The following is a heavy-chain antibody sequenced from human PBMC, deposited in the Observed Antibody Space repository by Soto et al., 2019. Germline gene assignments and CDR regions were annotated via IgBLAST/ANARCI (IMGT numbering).Heavy chain of an antibody. CDR1: GGSISSGGYS. CDR2: IYHSGST. J-gene: IGHJ4*02. CDR3: ARWYGGHFDY. D-gene: IGHD4-17*01. Sequence: PSETLSLTCAVSGGSISSGGYSWSWIRQLPRKGLNDIGYIYHSGSTYYNPSLKSRVTISVDTSKNQFSLKLSSVTAADTAVYYCARWYGGHFDYWGKGTLVTLSS. V-gene: IGHV4-30-2*05.